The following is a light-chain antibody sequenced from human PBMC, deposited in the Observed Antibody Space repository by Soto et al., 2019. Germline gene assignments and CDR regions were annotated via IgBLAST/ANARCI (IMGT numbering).Light chain of an antibody. CDR1: SSHIGSNT. V-gene: IGLV1-44*01. CDR2: SNN. CDR3: AAWDDSLNGCWV. Sequence: QSVLTQPPSASGTPEQRVTISCSGSSSHIGSNTVNWYQQLPGTAPKLLIYSNNQRPSGVPDRFSGSKSGTSASLAISGLQSEDEADYYCAAWDDSLNGCWVFGGGTKLTVL. J-gene: IGLJ3*02.